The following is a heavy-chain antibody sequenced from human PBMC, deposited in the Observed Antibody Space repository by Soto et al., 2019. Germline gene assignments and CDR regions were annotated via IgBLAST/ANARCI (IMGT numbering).Heavy chain of an antibody. V-gene: IGHV3-30*07. CDR3: ARDQGGYYDSSGYYYGAFDI. J-gene: IGHJ3*02. Sequence: ISYDGSNKYYADSVKGRFTISRDNAKNSLYLQMNSLRAEDTAVYYCARDQGGYYDSSGYYYGAFDIWGQGTMVTVSS. CDR2: ISYDGSNK. D-gene: IGHD3-22*01.